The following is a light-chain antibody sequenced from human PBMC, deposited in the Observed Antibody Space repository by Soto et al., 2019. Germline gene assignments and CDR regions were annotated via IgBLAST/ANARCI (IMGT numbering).Light chain of an antibody. V-gene: IGKV3-20*01. J-gene: IGKJ1*01. CDR2: GVS. CDR1: QSVSSGH. CDR3: QQHGSSPWT. Sequence: EIVLTQSPGTLSLSPGERATLSCRASQSVSSGHLAWYQQKPGQAPRLLIYGVSSRATGIPDRFSGSGSATDFALTISRLEPEDFGVYYCQQHGSSPWTFGHGTNVDIK.